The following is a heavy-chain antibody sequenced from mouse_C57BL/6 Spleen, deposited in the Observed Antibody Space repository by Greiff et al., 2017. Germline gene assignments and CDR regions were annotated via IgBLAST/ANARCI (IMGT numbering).Heavy chain of an antibody. CDR3: AGWGGAMDY. CDR2: IRYSGST. CDR1: GYSITSGYD. J-gene: IGHJ4*01. V-gene: IGHV3-1*01. Sequence: EVQLQQSGPGMVKPSQSLSLTCTVTGYSITSGYDWHWIRHFPGNKLEWMGYIRYSGSTNYNPSLKSRISITHDTSKNHFFLKLNSVTTEDTATYCCAGWGGAMDYWGQGTSVTVSS.